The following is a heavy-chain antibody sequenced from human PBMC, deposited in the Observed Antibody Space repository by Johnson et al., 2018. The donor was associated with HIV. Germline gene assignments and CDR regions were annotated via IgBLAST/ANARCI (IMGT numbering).Heavy chain of an antibody. D-gene: IGHD3-22*01. V-gene: IGHV3-7*05. CDR1: GFTFSNYW. Sequence: VQLVESGGGLVQPGGSLRLSCAASGFTFSNYWMSWVSQAPGKGLEWVANIKEDGSEEYYVDSVEGRLTVSRDNAKNSLYLQIDSLRAEDTAVYYCARDGIYSSPWDAFDIWGQGTMVTVSS. CDR2: IKEDGSEE. CDR3: ARDGIYSSPWDAFDI. J-gene: IGHJ3*02.